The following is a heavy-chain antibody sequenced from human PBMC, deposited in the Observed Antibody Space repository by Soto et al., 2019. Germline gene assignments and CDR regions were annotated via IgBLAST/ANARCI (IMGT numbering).Heavy chain of an antibody. Sequence: GGSLRLSCAASGFTFSSYGMHWVRQAPGKGLEWVAVISYDGSNKYYADSVKGRFTISRDNSKNTLYLQMNSLRAEDTAVYYCAKDQYGMDVWGQGTTVTGSS. CDR2: ISYDGSNK. CDR3: AKDQYGMDV. V-gene: IGHV3-30*18. J-gene: IGHJ6*02. CDR1: GFTFSSYG.